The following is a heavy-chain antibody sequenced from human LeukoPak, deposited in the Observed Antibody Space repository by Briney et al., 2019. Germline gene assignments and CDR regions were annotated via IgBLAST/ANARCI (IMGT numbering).Heavy chain of an antibody. CDR1: GFTFSSYG. CDR2: ISCDGSNK. J-gene: IGHJ4*02. V-gene: IGHV3-30*18. D-gene: IGHD3-10*01. CDR3: AKVGSLQAGYYFDY. Sequence: GGSLRLFCAASGFTFSSYGMHWGRQAPGKGLECVAVISCDGSNKYYADSVKGRFTISRDNSKNTLYLQMNSLRAEDTAVYYCAKVGSLQAGYYFDYWGQGTLVTVSS.